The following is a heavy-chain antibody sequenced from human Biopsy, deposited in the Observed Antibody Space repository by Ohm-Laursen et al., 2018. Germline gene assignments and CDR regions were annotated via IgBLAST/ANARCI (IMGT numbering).Heavy chain of an antibody. CDR1: GFTFSSYS. CDR2: ISETSSHI. V-gene: IGHV3-21*01. Sequence: LRLSCAASGFTFSSYSMNWVRQAPGKGLEWISYISETSSHIYDADSVKGQFTVARDNAKNSLYLQLNSLRAEDTAVYYCARDSRRTAREGGMDVWGQGTTVTVSS. J-gene: IGHJ6*02. CDR3: ARDSRRTAREGGMDV. D-gene: IGHD6-6*01.